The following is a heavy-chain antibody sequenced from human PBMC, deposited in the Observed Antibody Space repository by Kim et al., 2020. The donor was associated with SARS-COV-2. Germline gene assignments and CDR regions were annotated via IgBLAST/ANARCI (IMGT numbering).Heavy chain of an antibody. D-gene: IGHD6-6*01. Sequence: YYTPSLKSRVTISVDMSKNHFSLNLSSVTAADTAVYYCARAHWQLGGMDVWGQGTTVTVSS. J-gene: IGHJ6*02. CDR3: ARAHWQLGGMDV. V-gene: IGHV4-31*02.